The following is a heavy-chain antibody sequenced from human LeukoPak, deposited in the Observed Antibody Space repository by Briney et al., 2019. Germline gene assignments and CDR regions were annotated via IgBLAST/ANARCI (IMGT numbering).Heavy chain of an antibody. J-gene: IGHJ4*02. D-gene: IGHD6-19*01. CDR1: GFTFSSYA. Sequence: GGSLRLSCAASGFTFSSYAMHWVRQAPGKGLEWVAVISYDGSNKYYADSVKGRFTISRDNSKNTLYLQMNSLRAEDTAVYYCADQRLSRDYWGQGTLVTVSS. V-gene: IGHV3-30-3*01. CDR3: ADQRLSRDY. CDR2: ISYDGSNK.